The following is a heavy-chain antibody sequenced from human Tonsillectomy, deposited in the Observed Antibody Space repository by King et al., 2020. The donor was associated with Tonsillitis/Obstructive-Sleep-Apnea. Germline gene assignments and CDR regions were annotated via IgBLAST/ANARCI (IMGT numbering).Heavy chain of an antibody. CDR2: ISGSGGST. CDR3: AKAEVYDIVVVIWKASTFDY. D-gene: IGHD3-22*01. CDR1: GFTFSSYA. V-gene: IGHV3-23*04. Sequence: DVQLVESGGGLVQPGGSLRLSCAASGFTFSSYAMSWVRQAPGKGLEWVSAISGSGGSTYYADSVKGRFTISRDNSKNTLYLPMNSLRDDDTAVYYCAKAEVYDIVVVIWKASTFDYWGQGTLVTVSS. J-gene: IGHJ4*02.